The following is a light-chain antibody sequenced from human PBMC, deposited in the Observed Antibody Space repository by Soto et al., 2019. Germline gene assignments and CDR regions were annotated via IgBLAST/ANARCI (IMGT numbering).Light chain of an antibody. CDR2: GAS. CDR3: QQYNNWPPWT. V-gene: IGKV3-15*01. J-gene: IGKJ1*01. CDR1: QSVSSN. Sequence: EIVMTQSPATLSVSPGERATLSCRASQSVSSNFAWYQQKPGQAPRLLIYGASTRATGIPARFSGSGSGTEFTLTISSLQSEDGAVYYCQQYNNWPPWTFGQGTKVEIK.